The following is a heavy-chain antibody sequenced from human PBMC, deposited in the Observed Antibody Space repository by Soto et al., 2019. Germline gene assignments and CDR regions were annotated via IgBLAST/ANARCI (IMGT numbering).Heavy chain of an antibody. D-gene: IGHD2-15*01. V-gene: IGHV4-31*03. J-gene: IGHJ3*02. CDR3: ARAMLRALYAFDI. Sequence: QVQLQESDAELVKASQTLSLTCTVSGGSVSSGAYYWTWIRQRPGKGLEWIGYIYYSGSTYYSPSRKSRLSLSLDTSKTQSTLRLSSVTAADTAMYYCARAMLRALYAFDIWGQGTMFTVSS. CDR1: GGSVSSGAYY. CDR2: IYYSGST.